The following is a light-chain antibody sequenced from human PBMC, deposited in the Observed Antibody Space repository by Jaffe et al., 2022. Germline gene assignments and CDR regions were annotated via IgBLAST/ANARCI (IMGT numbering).Light chain of an antibody. J-gene: IGKJ1*01. CDR3: QQTYNAPRT. Sequence: DIQMTQSPSSLSASVGDRVTITCRASQSIISYLNWYQQKPGKAPKLLIYAASSLQSGVPSRFSGSGSGTDFTLTISSLQPEDFATYYCQQTYNAPRTFGQGTRVEI. CDR1: QSIISY. CDR2: AAS. V-gene: IGKV1-39*01.